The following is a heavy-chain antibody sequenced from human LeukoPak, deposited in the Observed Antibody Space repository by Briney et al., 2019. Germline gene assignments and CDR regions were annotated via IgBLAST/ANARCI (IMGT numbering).Heavy chain of an antibody. CDR3: ARTRYYYNSRSYGAPYYFDY. CDR1: GASVSGSNYY. D-gene: IGHD3-10*01. J-gene: IGHJ4*02. CDR2: IYSRGST. Sequence: SETLSLTCAVSGASVSGSNYYWGWIRQPPGKGLEWIGNIYSRGSTYYNASLQSRVTISIDTSKNQFSLKLSSVTAADTAVYYCARTRYYYNSRSYGAPYYFDYWGQGTLVTVSS. V-gene: IGHV4-39*01.